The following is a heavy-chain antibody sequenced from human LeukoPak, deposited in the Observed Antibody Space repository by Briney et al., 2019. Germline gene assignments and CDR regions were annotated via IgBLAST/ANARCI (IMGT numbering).Heavy chain of an antibody. CDR3: ARDEGSEVPSIRGFDF. J-gene: IGHJ4*02. V-gene: IGHV3-74*01. Sequence: GGSLRLSCAASGFAFSTYWIHWVRQAPGKGLVWVSSINRDGSRTYYADSVKGRFTISRDNAKNTLYLQMNSLRAEDTAVFYCARDEGSEVPSIRGFDFWGQGTLVTVSS. CDR1: GFAFSTYW. D-gene: IGHD3-3*02. CDR2: INRDGSRT.